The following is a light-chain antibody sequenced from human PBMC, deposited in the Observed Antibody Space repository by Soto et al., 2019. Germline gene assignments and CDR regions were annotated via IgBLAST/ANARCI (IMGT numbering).Light chain of an antibody. V-gene: IGKV1-12*01. CDR3: QQSNSFPWT. CDR2: AAS. Sequence: DIQMTQSPSSVSASVGDRVTITCRASQGISIWLAWYQQKPGKAPKVLMFAASSLQSGVPSRFSGSGSGTAFTLTITSLQPEDFATYYCQQSNSFPWTFGQGTRVEIK. CDR1: QGISIW. J-gene: IGKJ1*01.